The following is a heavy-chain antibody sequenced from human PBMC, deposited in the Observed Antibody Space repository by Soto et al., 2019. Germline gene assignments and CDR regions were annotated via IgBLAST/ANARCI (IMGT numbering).Heavy chain of an antibody. CDR2: IYYSGST. D-gene: IGHD4-17*01. J-gene: IGHJ5*02. Sequence: NPSETLSLTCTVSGGSISSSSYYWGWIRQPPGKGLEWIGSIYYSGSTYYNPSLKSRVTISVDTSKNQFSLKLSSVTAADTAVYYCARTEEDDYGVNGWFDPWGQGTLVTVSS. CDR1: GGSISSSSYY. V-gene: IGHV4-39*01. CDR3: ARTEEDDYGVNGWFDP.